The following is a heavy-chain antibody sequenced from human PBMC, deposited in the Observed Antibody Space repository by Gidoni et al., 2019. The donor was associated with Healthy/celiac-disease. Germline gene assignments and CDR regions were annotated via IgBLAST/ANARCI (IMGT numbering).Heavy chain of an antibody. CDR3: ARDGGPYLGFDY. D-gene: IGHD7-27*01. V-gene: IGHV1-2*02. J-gene: IGHJ4*02. CDR1: GYTFTGYY. CDR2: INPNSGGT. Sequence: VQLVQSAAEVKKPGAPVQVSSKPSGYTFTGYYMHWVRQAPGQGLEWMGWINPNSGGTNYAQKCQGRVTMARDTSISTAYMELSRLRSDDTAVYYCARDGGPYLGFDYWGQGTLVTVSS.